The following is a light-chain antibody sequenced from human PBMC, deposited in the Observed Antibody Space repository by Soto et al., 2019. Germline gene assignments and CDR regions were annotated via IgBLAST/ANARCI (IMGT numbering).Light chain of an antibody. CDR2: GAA. Sequence: IQITQAPSSLSPSVGDRGTITCRASQSIRIALNWYQLKRGKAPNLLMYGAAYWNSGVLTRFSGSGSGTDFPLIISSMQPEDFATYYCQQIYTTPEIRFGQGTRLEIK. V-gene: IGKV1-39*01. J-gene: IGKJ5*01. CDR1: QSIRIA. CDR3: QQIYTTPEIR.